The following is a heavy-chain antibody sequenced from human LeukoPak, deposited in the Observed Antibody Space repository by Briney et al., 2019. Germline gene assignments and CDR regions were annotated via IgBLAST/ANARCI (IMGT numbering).Heavy chain of an antibody. V-gene: IGHV4-59*08. CDR2: IYYSGST. D-gene: IGHD6-19*01. CDR3: ARLASSGWSHCDY. J-gene: IGHJ4*02. CDR1: GGSISGYY. Sequence: PSETLSLTCTVSGGSISGYYWSWIRQPPGKGPEWIGYIYYSGSTNYNPSLKSRVNISVDTSKNQFSLKMNSVAAADTAVYYCARLASSGWSHCDYWGQGTLVTVSS.